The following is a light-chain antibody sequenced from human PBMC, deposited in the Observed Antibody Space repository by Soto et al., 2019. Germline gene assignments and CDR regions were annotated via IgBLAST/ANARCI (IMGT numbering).Light chain of an antibody. CDR3: MSRTSTVTFV. CDR2: EVR. Sequence: QSVLTQPASVSGSPGQSITISCTGTSSDVGGYNYVSWYQQHPGKVPKLIIYEVRNRPSGVSPRFSGSKSGNMASLTISGLLAEDEADYYCMSRTSTVTFVFGTGTKVT. J-gene: IGLJ1*01. V-gene: IGLV2-14*01. CDR1: SSDVGGYNY.